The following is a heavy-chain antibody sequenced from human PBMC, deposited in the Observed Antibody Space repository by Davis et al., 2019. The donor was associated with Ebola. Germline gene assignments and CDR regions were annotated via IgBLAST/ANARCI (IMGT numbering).Heavy chain of an antibody. CDR3: ARYNWHFGGFDP. V-gene: IGHV4-34*01. Sequence: SQTLSLTRAVYGGSFSGYYWSWIRQPPGKGLEWIGEINHSGSTNYNPSLKSRVTISVDTSKNQFSLKLSSVTAADTAVYYCARYNWHFGGFDPWGQGTLVTVSS. D-gene: IGHD1-20*01. CDR2: INHSGST. J-gene: IGHJ5*02. CDR1: GGSFSGYY.